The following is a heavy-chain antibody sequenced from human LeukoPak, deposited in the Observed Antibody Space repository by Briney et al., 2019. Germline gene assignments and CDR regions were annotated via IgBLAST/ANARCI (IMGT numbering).Heavy chain of an antibody. V-gene: IGHV3-30*18. CDR1: GFTFSSYG. Sequence: SGGSLRLSCAASGFTFSSYGMHWVRQAPGKGLEWVAVISYDGSNKCYADSVKGRFTISRDNSKNTLYLQMNSLRAEDTAVYYCAKDTGGIPGYWGQGTLVTVSS. CDR2: ISYDGSNK. D-gene: IGHD5-18*01. CDR3: AKDTGGIPGY. J-gene: IGHJ4*02.